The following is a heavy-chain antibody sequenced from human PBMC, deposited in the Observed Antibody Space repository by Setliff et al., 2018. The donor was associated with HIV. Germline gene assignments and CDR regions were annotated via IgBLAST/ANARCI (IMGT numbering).Heavy chain of an antibody. CDR1: GYTFTVNH. D-gene: IGHD3-10*01. V-gene: IGHV1-2*02. CDR2: ISPDSGDT. CDR3: ARDAGAPGRGNPLDY. J-gene: IGHJ4*02. Sequence: GASVKVSCKTSGYTFTVNHLHWVRQAPGQGVEWVGKISPDSGDTFYAQKFQGRVTLNRDTSITTAYMELSTLRDDDTAVYYCARDAGAPGRGNPLDYWGQGTLVTVSS.